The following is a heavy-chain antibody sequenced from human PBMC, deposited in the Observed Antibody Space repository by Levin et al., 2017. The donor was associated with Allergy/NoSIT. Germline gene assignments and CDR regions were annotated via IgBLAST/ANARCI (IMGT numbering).Heavy chain of an antibody. CDR2: IDPGSGTT. Sequence: ASVKVSCKASGYIFSSRYMHWIRQASGQGLEWMGFIDPGSGTTTYAQDFKGRATMTRDTSTNTVYMELSSLTSDDTAVYYCAKVCDYAYGSLCHWGQGTLVTVSS. D-gene: IGHD4/OR15-4a*01. J-gene: IGHJ4*02. V-gene: IGHV1-46*01. CDR1: GYIFSSRY. CDR3: AKVCDYAYGSLCH.